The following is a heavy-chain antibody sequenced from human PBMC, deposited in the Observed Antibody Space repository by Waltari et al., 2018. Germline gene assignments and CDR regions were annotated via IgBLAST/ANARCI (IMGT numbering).Heavy chain of an antibody. Sequence: QVQLQESGPGMLRPSETLSLTCTVSGDSIQTATYYWGWIRQSPGKGLECLGTIHSSGTTYVPASLEPRVTISVDTFNNRFSLNLRSATAADTAVYFCARLVWFGAWIDNWGQGSLVTVSS. CDR1: GDSIQTATYY. CDR3: ARLVWFGAWIDN. J-gene: IGHJ4*02. V-gene: IGHV4-39*01. D-gene: IGHD3-10*01. CDR2: IHSSGTT.